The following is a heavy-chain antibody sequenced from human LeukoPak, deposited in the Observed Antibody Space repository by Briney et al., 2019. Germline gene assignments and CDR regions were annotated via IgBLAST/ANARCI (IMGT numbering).Heavy chain of an antibody. J-gene: IGHJ4*02. V-gene: IGHV4-59*08. D-gene: IGHD3-9*01. Sequence: SETLSLTCTVSGDSISDYYWSWIRQPPGKGLEWVAYLYYSGSTVYNPSLKSRVTTSVDTSKKQISLKLSSVTAADSAVYYCVRRVRYFGQNDYWGQGTLVTVSS. CDR1: GDSISDYY. CDR2: LYYSGST. CDR3: VRRVRYFGQNDY.